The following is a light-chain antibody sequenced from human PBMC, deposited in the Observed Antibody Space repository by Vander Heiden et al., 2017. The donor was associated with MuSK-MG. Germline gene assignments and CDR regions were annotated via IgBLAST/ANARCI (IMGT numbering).Light chain of an antibody. CDR3: QQDGSSQT. CDR2: GAS. J-gene: IGKJ1*01. V-gene: IGKV3-20*01. Sequence: EIVLTQSPGTLSLSPGERATLSCRASQWVSSNFLAWYQQRPGQAPRLLVYGASSRAAGIPDRFSGSGSGTDFTLTISRLEPEDCAIYYCQQDGSSQTFGQGTKVEVK. CDR1: QWVSSNF.